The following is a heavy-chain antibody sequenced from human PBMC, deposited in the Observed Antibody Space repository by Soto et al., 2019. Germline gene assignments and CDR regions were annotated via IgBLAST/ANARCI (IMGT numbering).Heavy chain of an antibody. CDR2: IGTAGDT. D-gene: IGHD3-10*01. Sequence: GGSLRLSCAASGFTFSSYDMHWVRQATGKGLEWVSAIGTAGDTYYPGSVKGRFTISRENAKNSLYLQMNSLRAGGTAVYYCARSGYGSGSGAFDIRGQRTMVTVSS. J-gene: IGHJ3*02. CDR1: GFTFSSYD. CDR3: ARSGYGSGSGAFDI. V-gene: IGHV3-13*01.